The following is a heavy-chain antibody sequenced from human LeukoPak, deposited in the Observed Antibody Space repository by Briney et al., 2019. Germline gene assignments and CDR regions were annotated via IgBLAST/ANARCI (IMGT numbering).Heavy chain of an antibody. V-gene: IGHV4-34*01. CDR3: ARMLVGATYYFDY. CDR1: GGSFSGYY. D-gene: IGHD1-26*01. Sequence: PSETLSLTCAVYGGSFSGYYWSWIRQPPGQGLEWIGEINHSGSNNYNTSLKSRVTISVDTSKNQFSLKLSSVTAADTAVYYCARMLVGATYYFDYWGQGTLVTVSS. CDR2: INHSGSN. J-gene: IGHJ4*02.